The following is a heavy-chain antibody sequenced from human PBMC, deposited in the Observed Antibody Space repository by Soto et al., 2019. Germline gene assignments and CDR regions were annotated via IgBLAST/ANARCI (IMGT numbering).Heavy chain of an antibody. J-gene: IGHJ4*02. CDR2: IKSETDGETT. Sequence: PGGSRRLSWAASGFAFSNAWMSGVRQAPGKGLEWVGRIKSETDGETTDYVAPVKGRFTISRDDSKNTLYLQMNSLKIEDTAVYYCTTDLNGGFDYWGRGTLVTVSS. CDR3: TTDLNGGFDY. CDR1: GFAFSNAW. V-gene: IGHV3-15*01. D-gene: IGHD2-8*01.